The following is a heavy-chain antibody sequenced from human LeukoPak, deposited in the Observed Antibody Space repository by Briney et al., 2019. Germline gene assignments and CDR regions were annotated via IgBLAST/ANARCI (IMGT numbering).Heavy chain of an antibody. CDR3: ARGHSMDV. CDR1: GFTFSSYS. V-gene: IGHV3-48*02. Sequence: GGSLRLSCAASGFTFSSYSMNWVRQARAKGLEWVSYITLSSTTIYYADSVKGRFTISRDNAKNSLYLQVSSLRDEDTAVYYCARGHSMDVWGQGTTVTVSS. J-gene: IGHJ6*02. CDR2: ITLSSTTI.